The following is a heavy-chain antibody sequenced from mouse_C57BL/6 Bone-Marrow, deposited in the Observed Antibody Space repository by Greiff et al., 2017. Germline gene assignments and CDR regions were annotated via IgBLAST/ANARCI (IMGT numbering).Heavy chain of an antibody. Sequence: VQLKQPGAELVRPGTSVKLSCKASGYTFTSYWMHWVKQRPGQGLEWIGVIDPSDSYTNYNQKFKGKATLTVDKSSSTSYMQLSSLTSEDSAVYYCARNCYAMDYWGQGTSVTVSS. D-gene: IGHD4-1*01. CDR2: IDPSDSYT. J-gene: IGHJ4*01. CDR1: GYTFTSYW. CDR3: ARNCYAMDY. V-gene: IGHV1-59*01.